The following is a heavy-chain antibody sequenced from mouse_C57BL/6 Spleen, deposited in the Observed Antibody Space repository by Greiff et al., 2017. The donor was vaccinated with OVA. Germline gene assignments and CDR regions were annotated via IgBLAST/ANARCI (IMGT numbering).Heavy chain of an antibody. V-gene: IGHV1-52*01. CDR2: IDPSDSET. J-gene: IGHJ3*01. Sequence: QVQLQQPGAELVRPGSSVKLSCKASGYTFTSYWMHWVKQRPIQGLEWIGNIDPSDSETHYNQKFKDKATLTVDKSSSTAYMQLSSLTSEDSAVDDCARVDSSSLRFADWGQGTLVTVSA. D-gene: IGHD3-2*02. CDR1: GYTFTSYW. CDR3: ARVDSSSLRFAD.